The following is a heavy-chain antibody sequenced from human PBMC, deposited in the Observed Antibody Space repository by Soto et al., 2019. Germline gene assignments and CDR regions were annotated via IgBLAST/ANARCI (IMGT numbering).Heavy chain of an antibody. CDR2: INAGNGNT. V-gene: IGHV1-3*01. D-gene: IGHD6-19*01. Sequence: ASVKVSCKASGYTFTSYAMHWVRQAPGQRLEWMGWINAGNGNTKYSQKFQGRVTITRDTSASTAYMELSSLRSEDTAVYYCARGSEGIAVAGTGFFVGYYYGMDVWGQGTTVTVSS. J-gene: IGHJ6*02. CDR3: ARGSEGIAVAGTGFFVGYYYGMDV. CDR1: GYTFTSYA.